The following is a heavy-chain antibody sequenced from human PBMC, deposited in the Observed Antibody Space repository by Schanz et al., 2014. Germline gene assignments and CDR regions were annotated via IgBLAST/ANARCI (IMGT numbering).Heavy chain of an antibody. Sequence: QVQLVESGGCLVKPGGSLRLSCSASGFTFSDYFMTWIRQAPGKGLEWLSYISSSGTSTYYADSVKGRFTISRDNAKNSLYLQMINLRAEDTAFYYCARFRVHYSDFWGQGVLVTVSS. CDR1: GFTFSDYF. CDR2: ISSSGTST. V-gene: IGHV3-11*01. J-gene: IGHJ4*02. D-gene: IGHD3-10*01. CDR3: ARFRVHYSDF.